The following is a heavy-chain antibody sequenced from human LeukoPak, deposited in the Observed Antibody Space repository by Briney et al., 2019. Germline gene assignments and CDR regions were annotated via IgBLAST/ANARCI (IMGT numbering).Heavy chain of an antibody. J-gene: IGHJ6*03. CDR2: IGTSSTTV. V-gene: IGHV3-48*01. CDR1: GFTFSSYT. Sequence: GGSLRLSCAASGFTFSSYTMNWVRQPPGKGLEWVSNIGTSSTTVYYASSVKGRFTTSKDNTKTSLFLQMSSLRADGTAVYYCARFAAGGSYYYTWTAGGKGPRSPSP. CDR3: ARFAAGGSYYYTWTA. D-gene: IGHD6-25*01.